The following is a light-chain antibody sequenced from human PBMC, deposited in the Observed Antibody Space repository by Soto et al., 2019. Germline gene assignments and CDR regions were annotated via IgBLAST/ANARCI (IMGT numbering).Light chain of an antibody. CDR3: KNYIGAPWT. V-gene: IGKV1-27*01. CDR2: AAT. Sequence: DIQMTQSPSSLSASVGDRVTITCRASQGISNYLVWYQQIPGKVPKLLIYAATTLQSGVPSRFSGSGSGTDFTLTISGLQPEDVATYYCKNYIGAPWTFGQGTKVEIK. J-gene: IGKJ1*01. CDR1: QGISNY.